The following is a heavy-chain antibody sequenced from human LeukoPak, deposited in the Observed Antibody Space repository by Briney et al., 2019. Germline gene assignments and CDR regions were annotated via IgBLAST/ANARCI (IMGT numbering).Heavy chain of an antibody. Sequence: GGSLRLSCAASGFTFSNYGMSWVRQAPGKGLEWVSAISDSGGSTYYADSVKGRFTISRDNSKNTLYLQMNSLRAEDTAVYYCAKDVGVVVVPAAPFDYWGQGTLVTVSS. CDR3: AKDVGVVVVPAAPFDY. CDR1: GFTFSNYG. D-gene: IGHD2-2*01. CDR2: ISDSGGST. J-gene: IGHJ4*02. V-gene: IGHV3-23*01.